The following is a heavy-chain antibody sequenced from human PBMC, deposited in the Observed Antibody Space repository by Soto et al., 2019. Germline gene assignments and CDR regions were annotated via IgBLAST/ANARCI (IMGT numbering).Heavy chain of an antibody. CDR1: GGSLSGYY. J-gene: IGHJ4*02. CDR3: ARGQEGVVATH. CDR2: VKDGGHT. D-gene: IGHD5-12*01. Sequence: QVQLQQWGAGLLKPSETLSLNCAVTGGSLSGYYWRWIRQPPGKGLEWIGEVKDGGHTNYSPSLRGRVTISSDTSNNQFSLRLTSVTAADTGVYYCARGQEGVVATHWDQGSLVTVSS. V-gene: IGHV4-34*01.